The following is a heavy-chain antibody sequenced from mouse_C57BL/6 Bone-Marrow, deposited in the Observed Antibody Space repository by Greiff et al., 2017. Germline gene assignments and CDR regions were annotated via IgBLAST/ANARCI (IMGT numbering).Heavy chain of an antibody. V-gene: IGHV1-80*01. Sequence: VQLQQSVAELVKPGASVKISCKASGYAIRSNCMNWVKQRPEKGLEWIGQIYPADGDTNYDGKFKGKATLTADKSSSTAYMQLSSLTSEDSAVYFCARTAQATTWFAYWGQGTLVTVSA. CDR1: GYAIRSNC. CDR3: ARTAQATTWFAY. CDR2: IYPADGDT. D-gene: IGHD3-2*02. J-gene: IGHJ3*01.